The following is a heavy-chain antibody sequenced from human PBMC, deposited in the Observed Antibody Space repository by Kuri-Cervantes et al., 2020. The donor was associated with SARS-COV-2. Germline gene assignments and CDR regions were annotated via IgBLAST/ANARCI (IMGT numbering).Heavy chain of an antibody. J-gene: IGHJ6*03. V-gene: IGHV3-21*05. Sequence: GGFLRLSCEASGFTSSSYSMNWIRQAPGKGLEWVSYISSSSSYTNYADSVKGRFTISRDNAKNSLYLQMNSLRAEDTAVYYCAREGDGYNWLHYYYYMDDWGKGTTVTVSS. D-gene: IGHD5-24*01. CDR1: GFTSSSYS. CDR3: AREGDGYNWLHYYYYMDD. CDR2: ISSSSSYT.